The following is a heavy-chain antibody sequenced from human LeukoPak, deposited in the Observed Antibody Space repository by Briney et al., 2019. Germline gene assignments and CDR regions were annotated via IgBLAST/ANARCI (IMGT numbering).Heavy chain of an antibody. Sequence: PGGSLRLSCAASGLTFSGYSMSWVRQAPGKGLEWVSSISSSSSYIYYADSGKGRFTISRDNAKNSLYLQMNRLRAEDTAVYYCARDEGVYCSGGSCYSIGFYGMDVWGQGTTVTVSS. CDR1: GLTFSGYS. J-gene: IGHJ6*02. CDR2: ISSSSSYI. V-gene: IGHV3-21*01. D-gene: IGHD2-15*01. CDR3: ARDEGVYCSGGSCYSIGFYGMDV.